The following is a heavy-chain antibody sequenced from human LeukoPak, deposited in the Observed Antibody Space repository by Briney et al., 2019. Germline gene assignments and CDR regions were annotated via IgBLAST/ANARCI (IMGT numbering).Heavy chain of an antibody. D-gene: IGHD3-22*01. J-gene: IGHJ4*02. CDR2: IIPLFGTA. CDR3: ARGSYDSSGYFGY. Sequence: SVKVSCKASGGTFSSYVISWVRQAPGQGLEWMGGIIPLFGTANYAQKFQGRVTITTDEYTSTAYMELSSLRSEDTAVYYCARGSYDSSGYFGYWGQGTLVTVSS. V-gene: IGHV1-69*05. CDR1: GGTFSSYV.